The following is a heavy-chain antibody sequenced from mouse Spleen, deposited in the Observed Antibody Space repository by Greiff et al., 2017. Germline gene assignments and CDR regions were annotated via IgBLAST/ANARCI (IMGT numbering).Heavy chain of an antibody. Sequence: QVQLQQSGAELMKPGASVTLSCKATGYTFTGYWIEWVKQTPGHGLEWIGEILPGSGSTNYNAKFKGKATFTADTSSNTAYMQLSSLTTEDSAIYYCARYYRYDGYYYAMDYWGQGTSVTVSS. CDR2: ILPGSGST. D-gene: IGHD2-14*01. CDR3: ARYYRYDGYYYAMDY. CDR1: GYTFTGYW. V-gene: IGHV1-9*01. J-gene: IGHJ4*01.